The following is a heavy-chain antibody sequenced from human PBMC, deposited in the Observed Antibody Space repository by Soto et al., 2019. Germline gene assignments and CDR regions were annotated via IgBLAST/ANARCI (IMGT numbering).Heavy chain of an antibody. CDR2: IIPIFGTA. D-gene: IGHD1-26*01. J-gene: IGHJ4*02. CDR1: GGTFSSYA. CDR3: ARDRGSGSYYLGPYYFDY. Sequence: SVKVSCKASGGTFSSYAISWVRQAPGQGLEWMGGIIPIFGTANYAQKFQGRVTITADESTSTAYMELSSLRSEDTAVYYCARDRGSGSYYLGPYYFDYWGQGALVTVSS. V-gene: IGHV1-69*13.